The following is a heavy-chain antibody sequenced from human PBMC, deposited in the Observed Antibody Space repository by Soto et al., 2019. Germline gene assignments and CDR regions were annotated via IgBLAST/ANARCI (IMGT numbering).Heavy chain of an antibody. V-gene: IGHV1-18*01. J-gene: IGHJ4*02. CDR1: GYTFTSYG. CDR2: ISAYNGNT. D-gene: IGHD3-10*01. Sequence: GASVKVSCKASGYTFTSYGISWVRQAPGQGLEWMGWISAYNGNTNYAQKLQGRVTMTTDTSTSTAYMELRSLRSDDTAVYYCARGPYGSGPLQKGGPFDYWGQGTLVTVSS. CDR3: ARGPYGSGPLQKGGPFDY.